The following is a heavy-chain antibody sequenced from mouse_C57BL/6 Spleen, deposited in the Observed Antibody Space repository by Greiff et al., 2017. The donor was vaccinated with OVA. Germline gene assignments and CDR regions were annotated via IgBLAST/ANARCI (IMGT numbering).Heavy chain of an antibody. CDR1: GFTFSDYY. Sequence: EVQLVESGGGLVKPGGSLKLSCAASGFTFSDYYMYWVRQTPEKRLEWVAYISNGGGSTYYPDTVKGRFTISRDNAKNTLYLQMSRLKSEDTAMYYCARADYDFVVWGTGTTVTVSS. J-gene: IGHJ1*03. V-gene: IGHV5-12*01. D-gene: IGHD2-4*01. CDR2: ISNGGGST. CDR3: ARADYDFVV.